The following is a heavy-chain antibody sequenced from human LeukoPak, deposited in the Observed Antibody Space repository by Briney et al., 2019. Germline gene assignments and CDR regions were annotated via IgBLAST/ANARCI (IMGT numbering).Heavy chain of an antibody. CDR1: GGSISSYY. V-gene: IGHV4-4*07. Sequence: PSETLSHTCTVSGGSISSYYWSWIRQPAGKGLEWIGRIYTSGSTNYNPSLKSRVTMSVDTSKNQFSLKLSSVTAADTAVYYCARVERNYDILTGYYYYFDYWGQGTLVTVSS. J-gene: IGHJ4*02. D-gene: IGHD3-9*01. CDR2: IYTSGST. CDR3: ARVERNYDILTGYYYYFDY.